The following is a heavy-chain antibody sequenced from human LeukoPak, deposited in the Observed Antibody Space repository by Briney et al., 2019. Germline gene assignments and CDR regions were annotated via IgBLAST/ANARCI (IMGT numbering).Heavy chain of an antibody. V-gene: IGHV3-30*02. CDR1: GFTFSSYG. CDR3: AKPLYNSGWYGGGDS. J-gene: IGHJ5*02. Sequence: GGSLRLSCAASGFTFSSYGMHWVRQAPGKGLEWVAFIRYDGSNKYYADSVKGRFTISRDNSKNTLYLQMNSLRADDTAVYYCAKPLYNSGWYGGGDSWGQGTLVTVSA. CDR2: IRYDGSNK. D-gene: IGHD6-19*01.